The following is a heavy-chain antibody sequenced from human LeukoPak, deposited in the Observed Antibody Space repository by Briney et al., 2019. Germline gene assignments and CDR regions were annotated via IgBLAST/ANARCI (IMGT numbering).Heavy chain of an antibody. CDR1: GYSFTSYW. CDR2: IYPGDSDT. V-gene: IGHV5-51*01. CDR3: ARNRLDSSGYKSDYYYMDV. J-gene: IGHJ6*03. Sequence: RGESLKISCKGSGYSFTSYWIGWARQMPGKGLEGMGIIYPGDSDTRNSPSFQGQATISADKSISTAYLQWSSLKASDTAMYYCARNRLDSSGYKSDYYYMDVWGKGTTVTVSS. D-gene: IGHD3-22*01.